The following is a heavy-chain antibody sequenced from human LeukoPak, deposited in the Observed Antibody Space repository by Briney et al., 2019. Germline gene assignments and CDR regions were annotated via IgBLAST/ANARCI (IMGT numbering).Heavy chain of an antibody. Sequence: ASVKVSCKASGYTFSIYGFSWVRQAPGQGLEWMGWISAYNGNTNYAQKLQGRVTMTTDTSTSTAYMELRSLRSDDTAVYYCASLKNYYDSSGYLVTDAFDIWGQGTMVTVSS. V-gene: IGHV1-18*01. CDR3: ASLKNYYDSSGYLVTDAFDI. CDR2: ISAYNGNT. CDR1: GYTFSIYG. J-gene: IGHJ3*02. D-gene: IGHD3-22*01.